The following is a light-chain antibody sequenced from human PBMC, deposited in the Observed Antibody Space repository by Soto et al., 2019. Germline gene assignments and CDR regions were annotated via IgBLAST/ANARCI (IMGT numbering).Light chain of an antibody. CDR2: DVN. CDR1: SSDIGTYDY. J-gene: IGLJ1*01. Sequence: QSALTQPASVSGSPGQSITFSCTGTSSDIGTYDYVSWFQQHPGKAPKLMIYDVNNRPSGVSNRFSGSKSANTASLTISGLQVEDEADYYCSSFTTSNSFVFGTGTNLTVL. CDR3: SSFTTSNSFV. V-gene: IGLV2-14*01.